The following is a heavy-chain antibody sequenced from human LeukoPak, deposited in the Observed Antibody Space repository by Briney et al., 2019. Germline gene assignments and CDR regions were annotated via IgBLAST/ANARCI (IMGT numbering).Heavy chain of an antibody. CDR1: GGSISSTSYY. J-gene: IGHJ3*01. D-gene: IGHD3-22*01. CDR3: AKAGVRYFDSSGLYAFDF. CDR2: IYYSGST. V-gene: IGHV4-39*01. Sequence: SETLSLTCAVSGGSISSTSYYWAWIRQPPGKGLEWIGAIYYSGSTYHNPSLKSRVSMSVDTSRNQFSLKLSSVDAADTAVYYCAKAGVRYFDSSGLYAFDFWGQGTTVTVSS.